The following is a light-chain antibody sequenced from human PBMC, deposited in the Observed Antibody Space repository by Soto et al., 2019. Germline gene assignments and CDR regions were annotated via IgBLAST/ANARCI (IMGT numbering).Light chain of an antibody. J-gene: IGKJ1*01. CDR1: QSLLHSNGYNY. V-gene: IGKV2-28*01. CDR3: MQALQTPPT. CDR2: LGS. Sequence: IVLTHSPLSLPVTPGEPASISCRSSQSLLHSNGYNYLDWYLQKPGQSPQLLIYLGSNRASGVPDRFSGSGSGTDFTLKISRVEAEDVGVYYCMQALQTPPTFGQGTKVDIK.